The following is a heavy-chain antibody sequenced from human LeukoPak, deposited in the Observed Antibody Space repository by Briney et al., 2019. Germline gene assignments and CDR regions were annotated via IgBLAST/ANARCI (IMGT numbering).Heavy chain of an antibody. CDR2: IYSGGST. CDR3: ASPRGIQLWLPFDY. V-gene: IGHV3-53*01. Sequence: PGGSLRLSCAASGFTVSSNYMSWVRQAPGKGLEWVSVIYSGGSTYYADSVKGRFTISRDNSKNTLYLQMNSLRAEDTAVYYCASPRGIQLWLPFDYWGQGTLVTVSS. CDR1: GFTVSSNY. D-gene: IGHD5-18*01. J-gene: IGHJ4*02.